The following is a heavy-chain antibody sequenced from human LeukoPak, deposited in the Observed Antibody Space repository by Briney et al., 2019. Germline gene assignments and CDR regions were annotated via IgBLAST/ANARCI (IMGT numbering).Heavy chain of an antibody. D-gene: IGHD1-14*01. CDR3: ARDVLAGPGGTLLGYFDY. CDR2: IIPIFGTA. J-gene: IGHJ4*02. CDR1: GGTFSSYA. V-gene: IGHV1-69*13. Sequence: SVKVSCKASGGTFSSYAISWARQAPGQGLEWMGGIIPIFGTANYAQKFQGRVTITADESTSTAYMELSSLRSEDTAVYYCARDVLAGPGGTLLGYFDYWGQGTLVTVSS.